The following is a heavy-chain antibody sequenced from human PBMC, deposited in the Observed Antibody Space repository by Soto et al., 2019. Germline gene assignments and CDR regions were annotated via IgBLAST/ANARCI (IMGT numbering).Heavy chain of an antibody. J-gene: IGHJ5*02. Sequence: GGSLRLSCAASGFTFSSYSMNWVRQAPGKGLEWVSSISSSSSYIYYADSVKGRFTISRDNAKNSLYLQMNSLRAEDTAVYYCASGFGGYDPYNWFDPWGQGTLVTVSS. CDR1: GFTFSSYS. V-gene: IGHV3-21*01. CDR3: ASGFGGYDPYNWFDP. CDR2: ISSSSSYI. D-gene: IGHD5-12*01.